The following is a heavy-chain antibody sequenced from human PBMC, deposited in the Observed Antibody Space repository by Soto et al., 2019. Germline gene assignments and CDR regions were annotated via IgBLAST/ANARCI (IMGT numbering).Heavy chain of an antibody. CDR2: ISGSGGST. D-gene: IGHD6-13*01. Sequence: GGSLRLSCAASGFSFSSYAMSWVRQAPGKGLEWVSAISGSGGSTYYAYSVKGRFTISRDNSKNTLYLQMNSLRAEDTAVYYCAGRSSWPLDYWGQGTLVTVSS. V-gene: IGHV3-23*01. CDR1: GFSFSSYA. J-gene: IGHJ4*02. CDR3: AGRSSWPLDY.